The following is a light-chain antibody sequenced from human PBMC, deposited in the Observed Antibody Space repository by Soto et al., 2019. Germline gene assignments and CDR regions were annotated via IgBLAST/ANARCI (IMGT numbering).Light chain of an antibody. V-gene: IGKV3-20*01. Sequence: EIVLTQSPGTLSLSPGERATLSCRASQSVSSSYLAWYRQKPGQAPRLLIYDASRRSTGIPDRFSGSGSGTDFTLTISRLEPEDFAVYYCQQYDTSPMYTFGQGTKLEIK. CDR3: QQYDTSPMYT. CDR1: QSVSSSY. J-gene: IGKJ2*01. CDR2: DAS.